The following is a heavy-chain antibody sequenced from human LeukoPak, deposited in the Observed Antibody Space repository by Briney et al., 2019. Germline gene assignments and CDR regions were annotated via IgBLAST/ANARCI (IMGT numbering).Heavy chain of an antibody. J-gene: IGHJ3*02. CDR3: ASFEPGPHFDI. Sequence: GGSLRLSCAASGFTFSNYAMSWVRQAPGKGLVWVSRINSDGSSTSYADSVKGRFTISRDNAKNTLYLQMNSLRAEDTAVYYCASFEPGPHFDIWGQGTMVTVSS. CDR1: GFTFSNYA. D-gene: IGHD1-14*01. CDR2: INSDGSST. V-gene: IGHV3-74*01.